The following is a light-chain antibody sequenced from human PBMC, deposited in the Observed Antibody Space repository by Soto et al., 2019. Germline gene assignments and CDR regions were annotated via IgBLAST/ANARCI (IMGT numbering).Light chain of an antibody. CDR3: SSYRTGGSYV. CDR2: EVS. CDR1: SSDVGGYNY. Sequence: QSALTQPASVSGSPGQSITISCTGSSSDVGGYNYVSWYQQYPGKAPKLMIYEVSNWPSGVSNRFSGSKSGNTASLTITGLQAEDEADYYCSSYRTGGSYVFGTGTKLTVL. J-gene: IGLJ1*01. V-gene: IGLV2-14*01.